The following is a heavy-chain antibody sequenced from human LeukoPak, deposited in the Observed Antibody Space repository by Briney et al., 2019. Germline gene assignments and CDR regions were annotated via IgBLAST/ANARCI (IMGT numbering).Heavy chain of an antibody. CDR2: IIPIFGIA. CDR3: AREGWWEGSPDY. V-gene: IGHV1-69*04. Sequence: ASVKVSCKASGGTSSSYAISWVRQAPGQGLEWMGRIIPIFGIANYAQKFQGRVTITADRSTSTAYMELSSLRSEDTAVYYCAREGWWEGSPDYWGQGTLVTVSS. D-gene: IGHD1-26*01. J-gene: IGHJ4*02. CDR1: GGTSSSYA.